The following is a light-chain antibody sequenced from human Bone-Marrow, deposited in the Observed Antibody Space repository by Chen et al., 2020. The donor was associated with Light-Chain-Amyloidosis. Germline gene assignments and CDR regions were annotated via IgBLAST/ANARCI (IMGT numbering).Light chain of an antibody. CDR1: NIGYTS. CDR2: DDS. J-gene: IGLJ3*02. Sequence: SYVLTQPSSLSVAPGRTATTACGGNNIGYTSVHWYQQTPGQAPLLVVHDDSDRPSGIPARWAGSNSGNTATLAISRVEAGDEADDYCQVGDRSSDRPVFGGRTKLTVL. CDR3: QVGDRSSDRPV. V-gene: IGLV3-21*02.